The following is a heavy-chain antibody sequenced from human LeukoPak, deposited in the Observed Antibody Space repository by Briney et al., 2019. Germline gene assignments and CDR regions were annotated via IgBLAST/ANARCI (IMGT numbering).Heavy chain of an antibody. CDR3: ARNPPRTGDFNS. Sequence: ASVKVSCKTSGYTFTNYDINWVRQATGHGLEWLGWMSPNNGDAGYAQKFQGRVTMTRDTSTNTAYMELSALTSEDTAVYYCARNPPRTGDFNSWGQGALVTVSS. CDR1: GYTFTNYD. J-gene: IGHJ4*02. V-gene: IGHV1-8*01. CDR2: MSPNNGDA. D-gene: IGHD7-27*01.